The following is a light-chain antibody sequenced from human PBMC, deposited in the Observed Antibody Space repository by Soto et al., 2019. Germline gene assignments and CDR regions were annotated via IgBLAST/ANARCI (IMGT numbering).Light chain of an antibody. J-gene: IGLJ2*01. Sequence: QSALTQPASVSGSPGQSITISCTGTSSDVGGYNYVSWYQQHPGKAPKLMIYDVSNWPSGVSNRFSGSRSGNTASLTISGLQAEDEADYYCSSYTSSSTLVFGGGTQLPVL. CDR1: SSDVGGYNY. CDR3: SSYTSSSTLV. CDR2: DVS. V-gene: IGLV2-14*01.